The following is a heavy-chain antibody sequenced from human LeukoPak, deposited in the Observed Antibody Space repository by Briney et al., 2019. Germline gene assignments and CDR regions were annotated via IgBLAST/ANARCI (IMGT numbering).Heavy chain of an antibody. CDR2: IYHSGST. CDR3: ARGYYDSSGYYPDY. CDR1: GVSISSGGYS. D-gene: IGHD3-22*01. J-gene: IGHJ4*02. V-gene: IGHV4-30-2*01. Sequence: SQTLSLTCAVSGVSISSGGYSWSWIRQPPGKGLEWIGYIYHSGSTYYNPSLKSRVTITVDRSKNQFSLKLSFVTAADTAVYFCARGYYDSSGYYPDYWGQGTLVTVS.